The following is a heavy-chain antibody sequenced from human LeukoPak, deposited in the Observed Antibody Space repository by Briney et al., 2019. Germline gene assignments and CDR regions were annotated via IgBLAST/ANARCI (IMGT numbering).Heavy chain of an antibody. CDR3: ARDLGVDIVATIEGGYYFDY. D-gene: IGHD5-12*01. Sequence: GGSLRLSCAASGFTFSSYSMNWVRQAPGKGLEWVSSISSSSSYIYYADSVKGRFTISRDNAKNSLYLQMNSLRGEDTAVYYCARDLGVDIVATIEGGYYFDYWGQGTLVTVSS. CDR1: GFTFSSYS. J-gene: IGHJ4*02. CDR2: ISSSSSYI. V-gene: IGHV3-21*01.